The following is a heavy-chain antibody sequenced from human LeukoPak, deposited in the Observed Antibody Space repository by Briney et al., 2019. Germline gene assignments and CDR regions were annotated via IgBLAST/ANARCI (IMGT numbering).Heavy chain of an antibody. CDR1: GFTFSRDW. CDR2: INTDGSST. CDR3: GRAHCSGGSCYSGDLVDY. V-gene: IGHV3-74*01. J-gene: IGHJ4*02. Sequence: AESLRLSCAASGFTFSRDWMHWVRQAPGEGLVWVSRINTDGSSTSYADSVKCRFTISRDNAKNTLYLQMNSLRAEDTAVYYCGRAHCSGGSCYSGDLVDYWGQGTLVTVSS. D-gene: IGHD2-15*01.